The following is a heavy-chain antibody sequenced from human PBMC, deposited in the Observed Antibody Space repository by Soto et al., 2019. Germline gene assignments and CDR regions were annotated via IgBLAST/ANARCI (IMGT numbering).Heavy chain of an antibody. CDR3: AKDIQGRGATTGDDAFDI. D-gene: IGHD1-1*01. V-gene: IGHV3-23*01. J-gene: IGHJ3*02. CDR1: EFTFSNYA. Sequence: EVQLLESGGGLVQPGGSLRLSCVGSEFTFSNYAMNWVRQAPGEGPEWVSLISSSGGTTYYADSVKGRFSISRDNSKNTLYLQMNSLRVDDTAIYYCAKDIQGRGATTGDDAFDIWGQGTMVTVSS. CDR2: ISSSGGTT.